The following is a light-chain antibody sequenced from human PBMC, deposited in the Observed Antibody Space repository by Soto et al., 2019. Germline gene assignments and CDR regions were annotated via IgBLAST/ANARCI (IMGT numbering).Light chain of an antibody. J-gene: IGKJ1*01. CDR1: QTISSS. Sequence: DIQMTQSPSSLSASVGDRVTITCRASQTISSSLNWYQHKAGKAPKLLIYAASRLQSGVPSRFSGSGSGTDFTLTISSLQPDDFATYHCQQTYSTPPTFGQGTKGKSN. CDR3: QQTYSTPPT. CDR2: AAS. V-gene: IGKV1-39*01.